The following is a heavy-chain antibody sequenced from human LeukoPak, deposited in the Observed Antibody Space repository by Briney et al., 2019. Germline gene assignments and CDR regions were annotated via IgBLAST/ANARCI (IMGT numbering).Heavy chain of an antibody. CDR1: GFTFSSYS. D-gene: IGHD3-22*01. CDR3: ARGMIVPRGFDY. CDR2: ISSSSYI. V-gene: IGHV3-21*01. J-gene: IGHJ4*02. Sequence: PGGSLRLSCAASGFTFSSYSMNWVRQAPGKGPEWVSSISSSSYIYYADSVKGRFTISRDNAKNSLYLQMNSLRAEDTAVYYCARGMIVPRGFDYWGQGTLVTVSS.